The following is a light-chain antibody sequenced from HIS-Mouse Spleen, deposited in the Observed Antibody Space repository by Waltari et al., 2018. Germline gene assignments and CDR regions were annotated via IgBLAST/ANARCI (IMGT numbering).Light chain of an antibody. Sequence: AIRMTQSPSSFSASTGDRVTITCRASQGISSYLAWYQQKPGKAPKLLIYAASTLQSGVPSRFSGSGSGTEFTLTISSLQPDDFATYYCQQYNSYSPTFGQGTKVEIK. CDR1: QGISSY. J-gene: IGKJ1*01. CDR2: AAS. V-gene: IGKV1-8*01. CDR3: QQYNSYSPT.